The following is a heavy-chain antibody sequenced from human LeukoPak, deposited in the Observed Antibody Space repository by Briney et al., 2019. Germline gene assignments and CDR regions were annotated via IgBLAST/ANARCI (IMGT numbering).Heavy chain of an antibody. CDR3: AKDGSPGGSSKKYYYYGMDV. V-gene: IGHV3-30*18. D-gene: IGHD6-13*01. CDR2: ISYDGSNK. J-gene: IGHJ6*02. CDR1: GSTFSSYG. Sequence: GGSLRLSCAASGSTFSSYGMHWVRQAPGKGLEWVAVISYDGSNKYYADSVKGRFTISRDNSKNTLYLQMNSLRAEDTAVYYCAKDGSPGGSSKKYYYYGMDVWGQGTTVTVSS.